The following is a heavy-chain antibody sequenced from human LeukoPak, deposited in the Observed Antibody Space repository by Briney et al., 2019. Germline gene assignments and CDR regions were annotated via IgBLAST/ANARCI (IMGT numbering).Heavy chain of an antibody. D-gene: IGHD6-19*01. J-gene: IGHJ3*02. CDR1: GYTFTSYD. CDR3: ARGTYMIAVAGTSNAFDI. Sequence: ASVKVSCKASGYTFTSYDINWVRQAPGQGLEWMGWISAYNGNTNYAQKLQGRVTMTTDTSTSTAYMELRSLRSDDTAVYYCARGTYMIAVAGTSNAFDIWGQGTMVTVSS. V-gene: IGHV1-18*01. CDR2: ISAYNGNT.